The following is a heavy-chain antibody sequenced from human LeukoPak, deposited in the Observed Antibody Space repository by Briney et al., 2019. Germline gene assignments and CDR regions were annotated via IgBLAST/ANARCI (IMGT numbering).Heavy chain of an antibody. CDR1: GGSFSGYY. D-gene: IGHD3-3*01. CDR2: INHSGST. CDR3: ARRARTTIFGVDTRYPVYYMDV. J-gene: IGHJ6*03. Sequence: PSETLSLTCAVYGGSFSGYYWSWIRQPPGKGLEWIGEINHSGSTNYNPSLKSRVTISVDTSKNQFSLKLSSVTAADTAVYYCARRARTTIFGVDTRYPVYYMDVWGKGTTVTVSS. V-gene: IGHV4-34*01.